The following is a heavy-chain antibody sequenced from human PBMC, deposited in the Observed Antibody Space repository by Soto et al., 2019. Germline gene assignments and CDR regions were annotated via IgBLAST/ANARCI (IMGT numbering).Heavy chain of an antibody. V-gene: IGHV1-69*01. D-gene: IGHD3-10*01. CDR3: ARDWGYGSGSYENWFDP. CDR1: GGTFSSYA. Sequence: QVQLVQSGAEVKKPGSSVKVSCKASGGTFSSYAISWVRQAPGQGLEWMGGIIPIFGTGNYAQKVQGRVTITADESTSTAYMELSSLRSEDTAVYYCARDWGYGSGSYENWFDPWGQGTLVTVSS. J-gene: IGHJ5*02. CDR2: IIPIFGTG.